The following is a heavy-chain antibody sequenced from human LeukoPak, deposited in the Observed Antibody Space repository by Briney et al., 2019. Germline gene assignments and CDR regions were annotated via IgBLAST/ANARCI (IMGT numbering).Heavy chain of an antibody. J-gene: IGHJ6*03. V-gene: IGHV1-2*02. CDR3: ARDRTLSYYDILTGYYNAVDYYYYYMDV. CDR2: INPNSGGT. Sequence: ASVKVSCKASGYTFTGYYMHWVRQTPGQGLEWMGWINPNSGGTNYAQKVQGRGTMTRDTSISTAYMELSRLISDDTAVYYCARDRTLSYYDILTGYYNAVDYYYYYMDVWGKGTTVTISS. D-gene: IGHD3-9*01. CDR1: GYTFTGYY.